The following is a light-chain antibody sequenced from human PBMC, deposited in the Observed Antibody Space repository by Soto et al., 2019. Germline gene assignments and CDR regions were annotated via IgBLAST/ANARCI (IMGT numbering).Light chain of an antibody. V-gene: IGKV3-11*01. Sequence: EIVLTQSPATLSLSPGERATLSCRAGQSVSSYLAWYQQKPGQAPRLLIYDASNRATGIPARFSGSGSGTDFTPTISSLEPEDFAVYYCQQRSNWPPNTFGQGTRLEIK. CDR1: QSVSSY. CDR3: QQRSNWPPNT. J-gene: IGKJ5*01. CDR2: DAS.